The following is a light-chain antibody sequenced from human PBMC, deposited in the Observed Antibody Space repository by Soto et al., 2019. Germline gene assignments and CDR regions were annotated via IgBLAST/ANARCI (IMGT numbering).Light chain of an antibody. Sequence: EIVFTQSPCTLSLSPCERSTLSCRASQSVSSNYLAWFQQKPGQAPRLLIYAASSRATGIPDRFSGSGSGTDFTLTISRLEPEDFAVYYCQQYGSSPQTFGQGTKVDIK. CDR1: QSVSSNY. CDR2: AAS. V-gene: IGKV3-20*01. J-gene: IGKJ1*01. CDR3: QQYGSSPQT.